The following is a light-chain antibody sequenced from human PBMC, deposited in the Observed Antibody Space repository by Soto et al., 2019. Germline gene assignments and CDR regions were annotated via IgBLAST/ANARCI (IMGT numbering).Light chain of an antibody. V-gene: IGKV1-8*01. Sequence: IQMTQSPSTLSGSVGDRVTITCRASQGISSYLAWYQQKPGKAPKLLIYAASTLQSGVQSRFSGSGSGTDFTLTIRCLQSEDFATYYCKQYYNYPVTVGQGTRLEIK. J-gene: IGKJ5*01. CDR1: QGISSY. CDR3: KQYYNYPVT. CDR2: AAS.